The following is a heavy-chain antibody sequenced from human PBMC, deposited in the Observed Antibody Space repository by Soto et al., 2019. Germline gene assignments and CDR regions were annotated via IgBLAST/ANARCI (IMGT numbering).Heavy chain of an antibody. J-gene: IGHJ4*02. CDR1: GGSISGHY. CDR3: ARVGSSGWSPDY. Sequence: SETLSLTCSVSGGSISGHYWTWIRQSPGKGLDWIGYIFYSGSTNYNPSLKSRVTISVDTSKNQFSLKMSSVTAADTAVYYCARVGSSGWSPDYWGRGTLVTVSS. D-gene: IGHD6-19*01. CDR2: IFYSGST. V-gene: IGHV4-59*11.